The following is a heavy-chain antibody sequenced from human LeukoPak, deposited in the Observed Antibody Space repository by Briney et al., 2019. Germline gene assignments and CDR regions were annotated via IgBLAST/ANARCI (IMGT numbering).Heavy chain of an antibody. D-gene: IGHD3-10*01. CDR3: ARLPMVRGLNYYGMDV. CDR2: IIPIFGTA. Sequence: SVKVSCKASGGTFSSYAISCVRQAPGQGLEWMGGIIPIFGTANYAQKFQGRVTITAGESTSTAYMELSSLRSEDTAVYYCARLPMVRGLNYYGMDVWGQGTTVTVSS. V-gene: IGHV1-69*13. CDR1: GGTFSSYA. J-gene: IGHJ6*02.